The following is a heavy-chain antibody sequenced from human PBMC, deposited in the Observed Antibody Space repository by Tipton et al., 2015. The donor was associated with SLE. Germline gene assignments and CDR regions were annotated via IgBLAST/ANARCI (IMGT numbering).Heavy chain of an antibody. V-gene: IGHV4-59*12. CDR2: MFYIGNR. CDR3: AREVDTMDDSDAFDI. CDR1: GGSITDFY. D-gene: IGHD3-10*01. J-gene: IGHJ3*02. Sequence: LRLSCSVSGGSITDFYWSWLRKPPGKGLQWIGFMFYIGNREYNPSLKSRVAISIDTSRSQFSLTMTSVTAADTAMYFCAREVDTMDDSDAFDIWGQGTMVTVSS.